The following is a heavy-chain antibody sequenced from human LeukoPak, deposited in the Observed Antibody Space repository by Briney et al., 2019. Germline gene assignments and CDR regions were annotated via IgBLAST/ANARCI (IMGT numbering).Heavy chain of an antibody. V-gene: IGHV3-9*01. CDR1: GFTFDDYA. CDR2: ISWNSGSI. CDR3: AKSYYYDSSGYYYDY. J-gene: IGHJ4*02. D-gene: IGHD3-22*01. Sequence: GGSLRLSCVASGFTFDDYAMHWVRQAPGKGLEWVSGISWNSGSIGYADSVKGRFTISRDNAKNSLYLQMNSPRAEDTALYYCAKSYYYDSSGYYYDYWGQGTLVTVSS.